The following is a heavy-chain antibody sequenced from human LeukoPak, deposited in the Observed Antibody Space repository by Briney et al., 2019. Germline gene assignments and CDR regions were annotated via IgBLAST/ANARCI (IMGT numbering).Heavy chain of an antibody. CDR1: RYTFTGYT. CDR3: TRAASGTYSFDY. J-gene: IGHJ4*02. Sequence: ASVKDSCKPPRYTFTGYTTHWVRQTPGQGLEWMGWINPNSGGRSSAQKFQGRVTMTRDTSINTAYMELSSLRSDDTAVYYCTRAASGTYSFDYWGQGALVTVSS. CDR2: INPNSGGR. V-gene: IGHV1-2*02. D-gene: IGHD6-13*01.